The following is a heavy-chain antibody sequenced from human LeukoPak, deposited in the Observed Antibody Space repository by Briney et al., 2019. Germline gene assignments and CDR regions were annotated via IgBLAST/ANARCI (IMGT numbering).Heavy chain of an antibody. CDR3: ARGRRGYCSGGSCYSYYYYYYMDV. D-gene: IGHD2-15*01. Sequence: ASVKVSCKASGYTFTGYYMHWVRQAPGQGLEWMGWINPNSGGTNYAQKFQGRVTMTRDTSISTAYMELSRLRSDDTAVYYCARGRRGYCSGGSCYSYYYYYYMDVWGKGTTVTISS. J-gene: IGHJ6*03. CDR1: GYTFTGYY. CDR2: INPNSGGT. V-gene: IGHV1-2*02.